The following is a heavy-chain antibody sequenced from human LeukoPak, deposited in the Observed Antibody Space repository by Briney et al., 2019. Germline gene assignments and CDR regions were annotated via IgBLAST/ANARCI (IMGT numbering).Heavy chain of an antibody. D-gene: IGHD5/OR15-5a*01. CDR2: ISSSSSTI. CDR3: ARTLSYLHY. V-gene: IGHV3-48*02. Sequence: SGGSLRLSCAASGFTFSSYNMNWVRQAPGKGLEWVSYISSSSSTIYYAGSVKGRFIISRDNTKNSLYLQMSSLRDEDTAVYYCARTLSYLHYWGQGTLVTVSS. J-gene: IGHJ4*02. CDR1: GFTFSSYN.